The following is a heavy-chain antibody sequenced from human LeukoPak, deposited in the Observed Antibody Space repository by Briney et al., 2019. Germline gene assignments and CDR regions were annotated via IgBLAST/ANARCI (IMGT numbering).Heavy chain of an antibody. D-gene: IGHD3-9*01. CDR3: ASSRPYYDILTGQSDDAFDI. J-gene: IGHJ3*02. CDR1: GGSISNYY. V-gene: IGHV4-59*01. CDR2: ISYSGST. Sequence: SETLSLTCTGSGGSISNYYWSWIRQPPGKGRKWIGYISYSGSTNYNPSLKSRVTIAIDTSKKQFSLKLSSVTAADTAVYYCASSRPYYDILTGQSDDAFDIWGQGTRVTVSS.